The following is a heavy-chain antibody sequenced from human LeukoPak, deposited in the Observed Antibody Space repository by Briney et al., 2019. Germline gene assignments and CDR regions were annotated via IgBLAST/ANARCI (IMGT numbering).Heavy chain of an antibody. CDR3: ARESRGGYNWNYARRNWFDP. D-gene: IGHD1-7*01. Sequence: PSETLSLTCTASGDSISNSNYYWGWVRQSPGRGLEWLGNIFYNGGPNYNPSLKSRVTISVDTSKNQFSLKLSSVTAADTAVYYCARESRGGYNWNYARRNWFDPWGQGTLVTVSS. V-gene: IGHV4-39*07. J-gene: IGHJ5*02. CDR1: GDSISNSNYY. CDR2: IFYNGGP.